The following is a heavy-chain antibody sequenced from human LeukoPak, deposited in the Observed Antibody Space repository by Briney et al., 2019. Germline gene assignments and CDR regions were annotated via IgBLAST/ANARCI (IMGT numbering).Heavy chain of an antibody. J-gene: IGHJ5*02. CDR2: INPSGGST. V-gene: IGHV1-46*01. D-gene: IGHD3-10*01. CDR1: GYTFTNHY. CDR3: ARGSGTRWFDP. Sequence: ASAKVSCKASGYTFTNHYIQWVRQAPGQGLEWMGIINPSGGSTYYAQKFQGRITLTRDTSTSTVYMELRSLRSEDTAIYYCARGSGTRWFDPWGQGTLVTVSS.